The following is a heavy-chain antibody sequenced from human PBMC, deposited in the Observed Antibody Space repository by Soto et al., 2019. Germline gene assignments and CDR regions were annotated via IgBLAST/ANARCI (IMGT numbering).Heavy chain of an antibody. V-gene: IGHV1-69*01. CDR2: IIPIFGTA. Sequence: QVQLVQSGAEVKKPGSSVKVSCKASGGTFSSYAISWVRQAPGQGLEWMGGIIPIFGTANYAQKFQGRVTITADEPTSTAYMELSSLRSEDTAVYCCARGVGDDCGDCEDGHSYGMDVWGQGATVTVSS. D-gene: IGHD4-17*01. J-gene: IGHJ6*02. CDR3: ARGVGDDCGDCEDGHSYGMDV. CDR1: GGTFSSYA.